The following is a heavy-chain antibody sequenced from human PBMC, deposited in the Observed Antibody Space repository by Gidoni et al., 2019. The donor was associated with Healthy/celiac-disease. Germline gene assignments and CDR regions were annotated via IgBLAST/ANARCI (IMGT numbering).Heavy chain of an antibody. Sequence: EVQLVESGGGLVKPGRSLRLSCTASGFTFGDYAMSWFRQAPGKGLEWVGFIRSKAYGGTTEYAASVKGRFTISRDDSKSIAYLQMNSLKTEDTAVYYCTSTIVLRFLEWPNNFDYWGQGTLVTVSS. V-gene: IGHV3-49*05. CDR2: IRSKAYGGTT. J-gene: IGHJ4*02. D-gene: IGHD3-3*01. CDR3: TSTIVLRFLEWPNNFDY. CDR1: GFTFGDYA.